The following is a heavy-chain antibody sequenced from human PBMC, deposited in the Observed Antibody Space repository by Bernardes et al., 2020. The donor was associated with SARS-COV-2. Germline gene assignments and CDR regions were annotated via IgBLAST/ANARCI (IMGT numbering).Heavy chain of an antibody. V-gene: IGHV4-30-2*01. CDR1: GGSISSGDYS. CDR2: IYQSGTT. Sequence: TLSLTCAVFGGSISSGDYSWSWLRPPPGKGLEWIGYIYQSGTTYYNPSLKSRVTISLDTSKTHFSLNLSSVTAADTAMYYCARGTLTSRATYYFDYWGQGTLVTVSS. J-gene: IGHJ4*02. CDR3: ARGTLTSRATYYFDY.